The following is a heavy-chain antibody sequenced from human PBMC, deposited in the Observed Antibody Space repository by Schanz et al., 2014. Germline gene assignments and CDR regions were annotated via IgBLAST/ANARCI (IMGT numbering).Heavy chain of an antibody. J-gene: IGHJ5*02. CDR2: ISSSTTTT. CDR3: AREAKQFDLLRRWFDP. V-gene: IGHV3-48*02. CDR1: GFTVSSNY. D-gene: IGHD6-6*01. Sequence: EVQLVESGGGLIQPGGSLRLSCAVSGFTVSSNYMSWVRQAPGKGLEWVSYISSSTTTTYYADSVKGRFTISRDNAKNLVYLQMNSLRDEDTAVYYCAREAKQFDLLRRWFDPWGQGTLVTVSS.